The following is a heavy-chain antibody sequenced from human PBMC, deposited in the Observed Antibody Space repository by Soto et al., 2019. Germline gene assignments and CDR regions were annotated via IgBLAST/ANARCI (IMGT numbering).Heavy chain of an antibody. Sequence: SQTLSLTCAISGDSVSIKGAAWNWIRQSPSRGLEWLGRTYYRSKWYYDYADSVKSRITINSDTSKNQFSLQLNSVTPEDTAVYYWERDPGYSLDYWGQGTLVTVSS. CDR2: TYYRSKWYY. J-gene: IGHJ4*02. V-gene: IGHV6-1*01. CDR3: ERDPGYSLDY. CDR1: GDSVSIKGAA. D-gene: IGHD5-18*01.